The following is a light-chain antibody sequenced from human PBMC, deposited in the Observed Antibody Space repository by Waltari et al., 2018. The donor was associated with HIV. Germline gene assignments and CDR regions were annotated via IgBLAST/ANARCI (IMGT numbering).Light chain of an antibody. CDR2: FAL. CDR1: NLESKS. V-gene: IGLV3-21*04. Sequence: YELTQPPSVSVAPGQTAMITCGGNNLESKSVQWYQQKPGQAPVLVIYFALERPSGIPERFAGSVPGNTATLTIRRVDSGDESDYYCQVWDRSSDQVIFGGGTKLTVL. CDR3: QVWDRSSDQVI. J-gene: IGLJ2*01.